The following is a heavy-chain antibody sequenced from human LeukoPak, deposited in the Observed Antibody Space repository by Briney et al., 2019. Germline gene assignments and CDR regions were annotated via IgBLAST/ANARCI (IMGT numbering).Heavy chain of an antibody. CDR1: GFTFSSYG. J-gene: IGHJ4*02. CDR3: ARDLVGATTEDY. Sequence: GGSLRLSCAASGFTFSSYGMYWVRQAPGKGLEWVAVIWYDGSNKYYADSVKGRFTISRDNSKNTLYLQMNSLRAEDTAVYYCARDLVGATTEDYWGQGTLVTVSS. CDR2: IWYDGSNK. V-gene: IGHV3-33*01. D-gene: IGHD1-26*01.